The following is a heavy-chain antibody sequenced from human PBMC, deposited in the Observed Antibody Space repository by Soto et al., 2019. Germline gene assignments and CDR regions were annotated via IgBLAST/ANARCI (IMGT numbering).Heavy chain of an antibody. CDR1: GGSISSSSYY. Sequence: PSETLSLTCTVSGGSISSSSYYWGWIRQPPGKGLEWIGSIYYSGSTYYNPSLKSRVTISVDTSKNQFSLKLSSVTAADTAVYYCASLLLWFGEFLHYFDYWGQGTLVTVSS. CDR3: ASLLLWFGEFLHYFDY. V-gene: IGHV4-39*01. CDR2: IYYSGST. J-gene: IGHJ4*02. D-gene: IGHD3-10*01.